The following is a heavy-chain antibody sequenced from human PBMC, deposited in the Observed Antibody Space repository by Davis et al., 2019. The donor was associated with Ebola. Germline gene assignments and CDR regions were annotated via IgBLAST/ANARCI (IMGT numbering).Heavy chain of an antibody. J-gene: IGHJ6*04. CDR1: GYTFTSYG. V-gene: IGHV1-18*01. D-gene: IGHD1-20*01. Sequence: ASVKVSCKASGYTFTSYGISWVRQAPGQGLEWMGWISAYNGNTNYAQKFQGRVTMTSDTSISTAYMELSSLRSEDTAVYYCARKGYNWNYSYYYGMDVWGKGTTVTVSS. CDR2: ISAYNGNT. CDR3: ARKGYNWNYSYYYGMDV.